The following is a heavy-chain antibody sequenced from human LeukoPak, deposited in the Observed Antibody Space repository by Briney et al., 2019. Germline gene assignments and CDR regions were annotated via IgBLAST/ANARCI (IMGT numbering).Heavy chain of an antibody. CDR3: ARGPVRWELPHYFDY. D-gene: IGHD1-26*01. V-gene: IGHV1-8*03. CDR2: MNPNSGNT. J-gene: IGHJ4*02. CDR1: GYTFTSYD. Sequence: AASVKVSCKASGYTFTSYDINWVRQATGQGLEWMGWMNPNSGNTGCAQKFQGRVTITRNTSISTAYMELSSLRSEDTAVYYCARGPVRWELPHYFDYWGQGTLVTVSS.